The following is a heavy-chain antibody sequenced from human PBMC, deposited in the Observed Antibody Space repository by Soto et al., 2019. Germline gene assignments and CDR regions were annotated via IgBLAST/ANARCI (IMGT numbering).Heavy chain of an antibody. Sequence: LRLSCAASGFTFSSYAMSWVRQAPGKGLEWVSAISGSGGSTYYADSVKGRFTISRDNSKNTLYLQMNSLRAEDTAVYYCAKVIVVVITLGALDYWGQGTLVTVSS. V-gene: IGHV3-23*01. J-gene: IGHJ4*02. CDR3: AKVIVVVITLGALDY. CDR2: ISGSGGST. D-gene: IGHD3-22*01. CDR1: GFTFSSYA.